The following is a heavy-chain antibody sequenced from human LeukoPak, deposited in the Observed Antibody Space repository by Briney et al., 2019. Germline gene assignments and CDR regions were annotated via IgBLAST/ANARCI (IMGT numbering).Heavy chain of an antibody. CDR2: IYTSGST. J-gene: IGHJ4*02. CDR3: VGVLVVPAAVPFDY. D-gene: IGHD2-2*01. V-gene: IGHV4-61*02. Sequence: PSETLSLTCTVSGGSISSGSYYWSWIRQPAGKGLEWIGRIYTSGSTNYNPSLKSRVTISVDTSKNQFSLKLSSVTAADTAVYYCVGVLVVPAAVPFDYWGQGTLVTVSS. CDR1: GGSISSGSYY.